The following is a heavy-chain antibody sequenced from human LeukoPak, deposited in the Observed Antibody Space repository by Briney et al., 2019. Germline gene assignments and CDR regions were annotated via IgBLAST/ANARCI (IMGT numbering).Heavy chain of an antibody. V-gene: IGHV4-59*01. J-gene: IGHJ4*02. D-gene: IGHD3-3*01. CDR2: IYYSGST. CDR1: GVSISSYY. CDR3: ARMTAYYDFWSGYYTGYFDY. Sequence: PSETLSLTCTVSGVSISSYYWSWIRQPPGKGLEWIGYIYYSGSTNFNPSLKSRLTISADTSKNQFSLKLSSVTAADTAMYYCARMTAYYDFWSGYYTGYFDYWGQGTLVTVSS.